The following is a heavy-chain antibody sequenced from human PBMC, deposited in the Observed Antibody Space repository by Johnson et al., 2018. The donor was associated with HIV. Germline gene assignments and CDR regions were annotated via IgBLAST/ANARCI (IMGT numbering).Heavy chain of an antibody. CDR3: AKEQGFGELFSAFDI. V-gene: IGHV3-30*02. D-gene: IGHD3-10*01. Sequence: QVQLVESGGGVVQPGGSLRLSCAASVFTFSSYGMHWVRQAPGKGLEWVAFIRWDGANKYYVDSVKGRFTISRDNGKNSLYLQMNRLRAEETAVDYCAKEQGFGELFSAFDIWGQGTMVTVSS. CDR2: IRWDGANK. J-gene: IGHJ3*02. CDR1: VFTFSSYG.